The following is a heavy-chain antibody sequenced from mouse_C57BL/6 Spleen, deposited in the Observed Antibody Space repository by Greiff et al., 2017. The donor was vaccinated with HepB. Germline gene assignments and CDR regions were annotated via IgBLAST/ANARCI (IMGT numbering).Heavy chain of an antibody. CDR3: ARRGYGSSFAMDY. CDR2: IDPSASYT. J-gene: IGHJ4*01. Sequence: QVQLQQPGAELVKPGASVKLSCKASGYTFTSYCMQWVNQRPGQGLEWIGEIDPSASYTNYNQKFKCKATLTVDTSSSTADIQLSSLTSEDSAVYYWARRGYGSSFAMDYWGQGSSVTVSS. CDR1: GYTFTSYC. V-gene: IGHV1-50*01. D-gene: IGHD1-1*01.